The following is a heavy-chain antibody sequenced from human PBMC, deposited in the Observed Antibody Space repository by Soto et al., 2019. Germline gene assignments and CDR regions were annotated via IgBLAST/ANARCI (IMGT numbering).Heavy chain of an antibody. J-gene: IGHJ4*02. CDR3: AGLREDLLRPPIGPPRYFDY. CDR2: INPSGGST. V-gene: IGHV1-46*01. Sequence: ASVKVSCKASGYTFTSYYMHWVRQAPGQGLEWMGIINPSGGSTSYAQKFQGRVTMTRETSTSTVYMELSSLKTEDTAVYYCAGLREDLLRPPIGPPRYFDYGGQGTLVTVS. CDR1: GYTFTSYY. D-gene: IGHD2-15*01.